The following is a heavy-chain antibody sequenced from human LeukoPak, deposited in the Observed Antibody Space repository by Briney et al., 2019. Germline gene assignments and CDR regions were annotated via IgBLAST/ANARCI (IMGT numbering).Heavy chain of an antibody. Sequence: SETLSLTCTVSGGSISSSSYYWGWIRQPPGKGLEWIGGIYYSWSTNYNPSLKSRVTISVDTSKTQFSLKLSSVTAADTAVYFCARGGWQQLVRGYFDYWGQGTLVTVSS. V-gene: IGHV4-39*07. D-gene: IGHD6-13*01. CDR3: ARGGWQQLVRGYFDY. CDR1: GGSISSSSYY. J-gene: IGHJ4*02. CDR2: IYYSWST.